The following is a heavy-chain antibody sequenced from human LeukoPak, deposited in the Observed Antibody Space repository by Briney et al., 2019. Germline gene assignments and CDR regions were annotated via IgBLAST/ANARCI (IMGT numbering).Heavy chain of an antibody. CDR2: IYYSGST. J-gene: IGHJ4*02. V-gene: IGHV4-59*01. D-gene: IGHD4-23*01. CDR1: GGSISSYY. Sequence: SETLSLTCTVSGGSISSYYWSWIRQPPGKGLEWIGYIYYSGSTNYNPSLKSRVTISVDTSKNQFSLKLSSVTAADTAVYYCARGFLRWDFDYGGQGTLVTVSS. CDR3: ARGFLRWDFDY.